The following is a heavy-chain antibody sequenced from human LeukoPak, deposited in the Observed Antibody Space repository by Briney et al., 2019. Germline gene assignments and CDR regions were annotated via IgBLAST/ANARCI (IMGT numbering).Heavy chain of an antibody. V-gene: IGHV4-31*03. CDR3: ARFLRVVRGVSPSYYYGMDV. D-gene: IGHD3-10*01. Sequence: SSQTLSLTCTVSGGSISSGGYYWSWIRQHPGKGLEWIGYIYYSGSTYYNPSLKSRVTISVDTSKNQFSLKLSSVTAADTAVYYCARFLRVVRGVSPSYYYGMDVWGQGTRSPSP. CDR1: GGSISSGGYY. CDR2: IYYSGST. J-gene: IGHJ6*02.